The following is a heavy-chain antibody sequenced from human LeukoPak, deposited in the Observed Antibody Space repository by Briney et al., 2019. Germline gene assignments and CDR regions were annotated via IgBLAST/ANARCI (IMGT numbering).Heavy chain of an antibody. J-gene: IGHJ4*02. CDR1: GFTFSSYA. Sequence: PGRSLRLSCAASGFTFSSYAMHWVRQAPGKGLEWVAVISYDGSNKYYADSVKGRFTISRDNSKNTLYLQMNSLRAEDTAVYYCAKDSPYYDILTGYEVLVWGQGTLVTVSS. V-gene: IGHV3-30-3*01. CDR2: ISYDGSNK. D-gene: IGHD3-9*01. CDR3: AKDSPYYDILTGYEVLV.